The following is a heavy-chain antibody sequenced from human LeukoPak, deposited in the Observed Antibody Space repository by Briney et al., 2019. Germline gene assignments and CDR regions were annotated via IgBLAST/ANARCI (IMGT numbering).Heavy chain of an antibody. V-gene: IGHV1-46*01. Sequence: ASVKVSCKASGYTFTSYYMHWVRQAPGQGLEWMGIINSSGGSTSYAQKFQGRVTMTRDTSTSTVYMELSSLRSEDTAVYYCARETRTTGTTDYWGQGTLVTVAS. CDR2: INSSGGST. CDR3: ARETRTTGTTDY. J-gene: IGHJ4*02. D-gene: IGHD1-1*01. CDR1: GYTFTSYY.